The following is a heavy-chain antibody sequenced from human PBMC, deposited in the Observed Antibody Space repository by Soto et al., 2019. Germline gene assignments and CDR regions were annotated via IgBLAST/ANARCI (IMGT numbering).Heavy chain of an antibody. D-gene: IGHD4-17*01. CDR1: GFTFSSYS. V-gene: IGHV3-21*01. Sequence: GGSLRLSCAASGFTFSSYSMNWVRQAPGKGLEWVSSISSSSSYIYYADSVKGRFTISRDNAKNSLYLQMNSLRAEDTAVYYCARDDDYGFTTYYFDYWGQGTLVTVSS. CDR2: ISSSSSYI. CDR3: ARDDDYGFTTYYFDY. J-gene: IGHJ4*02.